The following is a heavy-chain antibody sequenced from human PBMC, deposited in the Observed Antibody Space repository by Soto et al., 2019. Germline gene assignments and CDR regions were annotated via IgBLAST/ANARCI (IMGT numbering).Heavy chain of an antibody. V-gene: IGHV3-30*18. CDR3: ANWGGAFDI. D-gene: IGHD2-21*01. CDR2: ISYDGSKK. J-gene: IGHJ3*02. CDR1: GFSFSSYG. Sequence: QVQLVESGGGVVQSGRSLRLSCAASGFSFSSYGMHWVRQAQGKGLEWVAVISYDGSKKYYAGSVKGRFTISRDNSKNTLYLQMNSLRAEDTAVYFCANWGGAFDIWVQGTMVTVSS.